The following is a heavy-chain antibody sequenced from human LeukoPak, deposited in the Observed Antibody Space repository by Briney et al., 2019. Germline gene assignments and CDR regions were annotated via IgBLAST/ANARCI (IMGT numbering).Heavy chain of an antibody. CDR2: ITYSGYT. J-gene: IGHJ3*02. Sequence: SETLSLTCTVSGGSIRGIRGYYWNWIRQSPGRGLEWVGFITYSGYTDHNPALKSRVNISIDTSKNKFSLNLSSVTVADTAVYFCARQGKFCTTTSCSIRDGFDIWGQGTTVIVSS. D-gene: IGHD2-2*01. V-gene: IGHV4-61*08. CDR1: GGSIRGIRGYY. CDR3: ARQGKFCTTTSCSIRDGFDI.